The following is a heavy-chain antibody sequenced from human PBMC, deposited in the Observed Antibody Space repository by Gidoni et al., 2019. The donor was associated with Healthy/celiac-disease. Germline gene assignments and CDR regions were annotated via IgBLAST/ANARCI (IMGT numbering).Heavy chain of an antibody. J-gene: IGHJ6*02. Sequence: AASGFTFSSYEMNWVRQAPGKGLEWVSYISSSGSTIYYADSVKGRFTISRDNAKNSLYLQMNSLRAEDTAVYYCARVQVACGGDCYSGRYGMDVWGQGTTVTVSS. CDR3: ARVQVACGGDCYSGRYGMDV. D-gene: IGHD2-21*01. CDR2: ISSSGSTI. V-gene: IGHV3-48*03. CDR1: GFTFSSYE.